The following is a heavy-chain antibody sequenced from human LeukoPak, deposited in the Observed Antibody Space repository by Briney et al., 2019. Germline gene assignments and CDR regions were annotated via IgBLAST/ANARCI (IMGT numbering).Heavy chain of an antibody. CDR1: GGSVSRGSYY. J-gene: IGHJ4*02. CDR3: AREVTGTIYFDY. Sequence: SETLSLTCTVSGGSVSRGSYYWSWIRQPPGKGLEWIGYIYYSGSTNYNPSLKSRVTISVDTSKNQFSLKLSSVTAADTAVYYCAREVTGTIYFDYWGQGTLVTVSS. V-gene: IGHV4-61*01. CDR2: IYYSGST. D-gene: IGHD1-7*01.